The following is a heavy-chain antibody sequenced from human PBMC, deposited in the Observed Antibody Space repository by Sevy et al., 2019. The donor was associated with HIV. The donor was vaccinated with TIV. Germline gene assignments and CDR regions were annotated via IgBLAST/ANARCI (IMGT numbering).Heavy chain of an antibody. J-gene: IGHJ4*02. Sequence: GGSLRLSCAASGFTFSSYAMSWVRQAPGKGLEWVSAISGGGGSTYYADSVKGRFTISRDNSKNTLYLQMNSLRAEDTAVYYCAKDREGGYSGYDSDYWGQGTQVTVSS. CDR3: AKDREGGYSGYDSDY. D-gene: IGHD5-12*01. CDR1: GFTFSSYA. V-gene: IGHV3-23*01. CDR2: ISGGGGST.